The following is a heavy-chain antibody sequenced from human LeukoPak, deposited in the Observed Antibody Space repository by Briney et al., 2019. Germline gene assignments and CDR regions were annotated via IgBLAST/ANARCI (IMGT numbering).Heavy chain of an antibody. V-gene: IGHV3-7*04. Sequence: GGSLRLSCAASGFTFSSYWMSWVRQTPGKGLEWVANIKQDGSEKYYVDSVKGRFTIPRDNAKNSLYLQMNSLRAEDTAVYHCASDREYYYGSGSFDYWGQGTLVTVSS. J-gene: IGHJ4*02. CDR1: GFTFSSYW. CDR3: ASDREYYYGSGSFDY. CDR2: IKQDGSEK. D-gene: IGHD3-10*01.